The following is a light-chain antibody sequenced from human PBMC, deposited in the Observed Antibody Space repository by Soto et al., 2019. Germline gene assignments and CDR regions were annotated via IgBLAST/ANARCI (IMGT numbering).Light chain of an antibody. Sequence: MTQSPATLSLSPGERATLSCRASQSVSSYLAWYQQKPGQAPRLLIYDASNRATGIPARFSGSGSGTDFTLTISSLEPEDFAVYYCQQRSNWPPITFGQGTRLEIK. V-gene: IGKV3-11*01. J-gene: IGKJ5*01. CDR2: DAS. CDR1: QSVSSY. CDR3: QQRSNWPPIT.